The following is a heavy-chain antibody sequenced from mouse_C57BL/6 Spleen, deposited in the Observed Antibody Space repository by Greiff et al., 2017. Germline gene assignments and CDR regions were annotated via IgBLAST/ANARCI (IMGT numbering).Heavy chain of an antibody. CDR3: TTLITTVVPY. CDR2: IDPEDGDT. J-gene: IGHJ2*01. Sequence: EVQLQQSGAELVRPGASVKLSCTASGFNITDYYMHWVKHRPEQGLEWIGRIDPEDGDTDYAPKFQGKDTLTADTSSNTAYLQLSSLTSEYTAVNYYTTLITTVVPYWGQGTTLTVSS. V-gene: IGHV14-1*01. D-gene: IGHD1-1*01. CDR1: GFNITDYY.